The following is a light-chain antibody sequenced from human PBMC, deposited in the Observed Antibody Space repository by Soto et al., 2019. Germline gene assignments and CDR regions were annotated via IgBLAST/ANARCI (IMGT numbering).Light chain of an antibody. J-gene: IGLJ2*01. CDR1: SSDVGGYNY. Sequence: QSALTQPASVSGSPGQSITISCTGTSSDVGGYNYVSWYQQHPGKAPKLMIYDVSNRPSGVSNRFSGSKSGNTASLTISRLQAEDEDDYYCSSYTSSSSVVFGVGTKLTVL. CDR2: DVS. CDR3: SSYTSSSSVV. V-gene: IGLV2-14*01.